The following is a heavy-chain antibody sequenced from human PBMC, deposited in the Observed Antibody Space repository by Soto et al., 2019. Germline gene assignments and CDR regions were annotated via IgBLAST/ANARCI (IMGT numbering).Heavy chain of an antibody. CDR3: ARGVAFLDY. CDR2: IHAGNGNT. Sequence: ASVKFSCKASGYTFRSYAIHWVRQAPGQWLEWMGWIHAGNGNTKYSQSLQGRVTISRDTSATTAYMELNSLRSEDTAVYYCARGVAFLDYWGQGTLVTVSS. D-gene: IGHD2-15*01. V-gene: IGHV1-3*01. CDR1: GYTFRSYA. J-gene: IGHJ4*02.